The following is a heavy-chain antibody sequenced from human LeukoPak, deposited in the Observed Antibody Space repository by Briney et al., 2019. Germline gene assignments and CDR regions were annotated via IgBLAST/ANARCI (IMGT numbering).Heavy chain of an antibody. D-gene: IGHD2-2*01. CDR2: ISGSGGST. V-gene: IGHV3-23*01. CDR1: GFTFSSYA. Sequence: GGSLRLSCAASGFTFSSYAMSWVRQAPGKGLEWVSAISGSGGSTYYADSVKGRFTFSRDNSKNTLYLQMNSLRAEDTAVYYCAKALSEIYCSSTSCYLLDYWGQGTLVTVSS. CDR3: AKALSEIYCSSTSCYLLDY. J-gene: IGHJ4*02.